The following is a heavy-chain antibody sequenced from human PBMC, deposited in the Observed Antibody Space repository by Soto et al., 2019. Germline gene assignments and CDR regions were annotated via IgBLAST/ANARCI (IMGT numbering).Heavy chain of an antibody. V-gene: IGHV3-43*02. D-gene: IGHD3-22*01. CDR2: ISWDGGST. CDR1: GFTFNSFG. CDR3: AKDMLGTYYYDSSGFRTGYGMDV. J-gene: IGHJ6*02. Sequence: HPGGSLRLSCEASGFTFNSFGMHWVRQAPGKGLEWVAVISWDGGSTYYADSVKGRFTISRDNSKNSLYLQMNSLRTEDTALYYCAKDMLGTYYYDSSGFRTGYGMDVWGQGTTVTVSS.